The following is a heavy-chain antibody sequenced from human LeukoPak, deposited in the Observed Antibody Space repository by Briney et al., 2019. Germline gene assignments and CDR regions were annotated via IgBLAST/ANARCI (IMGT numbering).Heavy chain of an antibody. CDR3: ARSVSAYYDFWRP. CDR1: GGSISTYY. D-gene: IGHD3-3*01. J-gene: IGHJ5*02. CDR2: NYYSGST. V-gene: IGHV4-59*08. Sequence: SETLSLTCTVSGGSISTYYWSWIRQPPGKGLEWIGYNYYSGSTKSNPSLKSRVTISVDTSKNQFSLKLSSVTAADTAVYYCARSVSAYYDFWRPWGQGTLVSVSS.